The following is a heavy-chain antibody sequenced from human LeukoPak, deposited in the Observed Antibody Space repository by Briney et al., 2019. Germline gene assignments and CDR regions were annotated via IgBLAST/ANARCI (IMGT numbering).Heavy chain of an antibody. CDR2: INGYGSGT. V-gene: IGHV3-23*01. CDR3: AKEELVDYYDRSGYYPDVFDV. Sequence: GSLRLSCTASGFTFTSFAMTWVRQSPGKGLEWVSSINGYGSGTYYADSARGRFTISRDNSENMVFLQMTSLRAEDTAVYYCAKEELVDYYDRSGYYPDVFDVWGQGTMVIVSS. J-gene: IGHJ3*01. CDR1: GFTFTSFA. D-gene: IGHD3-22*01.